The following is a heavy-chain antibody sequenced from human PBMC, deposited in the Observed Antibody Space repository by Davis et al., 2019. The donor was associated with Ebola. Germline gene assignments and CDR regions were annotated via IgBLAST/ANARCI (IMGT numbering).Heavy chain of an antibody. CDR3: ARGWDSGWYFY. CDR2: ISAYNGNT. D-gene: IGHD6-19*01. CDR1: GYTFTGYD. Sequence: AASVKVSCKASGYTFTGYDINWVRQAPGQGLEWMGWISAYNGNTNYAQKLQGRVTMTTDTSTSTAYMELRSLRSDDTAVYYCARGWDSGWYFYWGQGTLVTVSS. V-gene: IGHV1-18*01. J-gene: IGHJ4*02.